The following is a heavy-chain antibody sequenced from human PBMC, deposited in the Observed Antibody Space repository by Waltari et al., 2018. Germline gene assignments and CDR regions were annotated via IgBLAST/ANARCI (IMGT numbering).Heavy chain of an antibody. CDR2: RHSESGGK. CDR1: GYTFTGYY. V-gene: IGHV1-2*01. J-gene: IGHJ4*02. D-gene: IGHD2-8*01. CDR3: ARDMAVDAFGVDIVLMVYDY. Sequence: QVQLVQSGAEVKKPGASVKVSCKASGYTFTGYYMHWVRQAPGQGLGGGGGARHSESGGKNGARRVRAGVAVPRDKSRGTADMELSRVRSDDRAWYYCARDMAVDAFGVDIVLMVYDYWGQGTLVTVSS.